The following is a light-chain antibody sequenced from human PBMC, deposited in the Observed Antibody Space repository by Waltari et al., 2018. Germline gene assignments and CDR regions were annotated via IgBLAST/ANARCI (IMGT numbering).Light chain of an antibody. J-gene: IGKJ3*01. CDR1: QRVSSSY. V-gene: IGKV3-20*01. Sequence: EIVLTQSPGTLSLSPGERATLSCRASQRVSSSYLAWYQQKPGQAPRLLIYGASSRATGIPYRFSGSGSGTDFTLTISRLEPEDFAVYYCQQYGSSPRTFGPGTKVDIK. CDR2: GAS. CDR3: QQYGSSPRT.